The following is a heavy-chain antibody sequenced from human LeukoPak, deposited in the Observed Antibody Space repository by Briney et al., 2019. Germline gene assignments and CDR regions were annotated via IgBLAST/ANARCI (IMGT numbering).Heavy chain of an antibody. J-gene: IGHJ4*02. CDR2: ISGSGGST. CDR1: GFTFSSYA. V-gene: IGHV3-23*01. D-gene: IGHD2-15*01. Sequence: GGSLRLSCAASGFTFSSYAMSWVRQAPGKGLEWVSAISGSGGSTYYADSVKGRFTISRDTSRSTLYLQMNSLRAEDAAVYYCAKAPVTSCRGAFCYPFDYWGQGSLVTVSS. CDR3: AKAPVTSCRGAFCYPFDY.